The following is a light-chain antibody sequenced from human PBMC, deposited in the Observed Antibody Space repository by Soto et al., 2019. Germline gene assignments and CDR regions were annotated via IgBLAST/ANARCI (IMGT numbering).Light chain of an antibody. V-gene: IGLV2-18*02. CDR1: TSDVGSYNR. Sequence: QSALTQPPSVSGSPGQSVTISCTGATSDVGSYNRVSWYQQPPGTAPKLMIYEVDNRPSWVPDRFSGSKSGNTASLTISGLQAEDEADYYCSSYTSSSAYVFGTGTKVTVL. CDR3: SSYTSSSAYV. CDR2: EVD. J-gene: IGLJ1*01.